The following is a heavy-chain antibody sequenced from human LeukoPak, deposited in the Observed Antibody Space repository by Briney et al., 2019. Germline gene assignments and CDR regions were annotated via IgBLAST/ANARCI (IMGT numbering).Heavy chain of an antibody. J-gene: IGHJ5*02. CDR3: ARVRGGFGEGFDP. D-gene: IGHD3-10*01. V-gene: IGHV4-59*01. CDR2: IYYSGST. CDR1: GGSISSYY. Sequence: PSETLSLTCTVSGGSISSYYWSWIRQPPGKGLEWIGYIYYSGSTNYNPSLKSRVTISVDTSKNQFSLKLSSVTAADTAVYYCARVRGGFGEGFDPWGQGTLVTVSS.